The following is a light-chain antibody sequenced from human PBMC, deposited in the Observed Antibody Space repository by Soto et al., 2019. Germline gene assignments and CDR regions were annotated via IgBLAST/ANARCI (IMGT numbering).Light chain of an antibody. CDR2: GAS. CDR1: QSVTSSY. V-gene: IGKV3-20*01. Sequence: EIVLTQSPGTLSLSPGERATLSCRASQSVTSSYLAWYQQKPGQAPRLLIYGASSRATGIPDRFSGSGSGTDFPLTISRLEPEDFAVYYCQQFGRSSTFGGGTKVEIK. J-gene: IGKJ4*01. CDR3: QQFGRSST.